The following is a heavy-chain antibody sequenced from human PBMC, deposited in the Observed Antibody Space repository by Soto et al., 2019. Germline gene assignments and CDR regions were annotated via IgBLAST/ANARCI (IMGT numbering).Heavy chain of an antibody. CDR3: VKVRGGFHTYYFDY. D-gene: IGHD3-10*01. V-gene: IGHV3-23*01. CDR2: ISGSGVST. CDR1: GFIFRSYA. J-gene: IGHJ4*02. Sequence: GGSLRLSCAASGFIFRSYAMNWVRQTPGKGLEWVSGISGSGVSTYYADYVKGRFSISRDNSKNTLYLQMNSLRAEDTAIYYCVKVRGGFHTYYFDYWGQGTLVTVSS.